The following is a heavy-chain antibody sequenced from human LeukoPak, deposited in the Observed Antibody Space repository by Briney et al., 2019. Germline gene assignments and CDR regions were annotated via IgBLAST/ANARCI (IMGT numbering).Heavy chain of an antibody. D-gene: IGHD3-10*01. Sequence: PGGSLRLSCAASGFTFSSYAMSWVRQAPGKGLEWVSAISGSGGSTYYADSVKGRFTISRDNSKNTLYLQMNSLRAEDTAVYYCAKDGYYYGSGSYCDYWGQGTLVTVSS. CDR1: GFTFSSYA. V-gene: IGHV3-23*01. CDR2: ISGSGGST. CDR3: AKDGYYYGSGSYCDY. J-gene: IGHJ4*02.